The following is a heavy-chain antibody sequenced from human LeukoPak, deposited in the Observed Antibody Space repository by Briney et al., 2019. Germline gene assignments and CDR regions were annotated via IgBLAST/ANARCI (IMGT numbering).Heavy chain of an antibody. CDR2: IIPFLGIA. Sequence: SVKVSCKASGGTFSSYAISWVRQAPGQGLEWMGRIIPFLGIANYAQKFQGRVTITADKSTSTAYMELGSLRSEDTAVYYCARDDSPHDYGGNSLYFDYWGQGTLVTVSS. D-gene: IGHD4-23*01. CDR3: ARDDSPHDYGGNSLYFDY. J-gene: IGHJ4*02. V-gene: IGHV1-69*04. CDR1: GGTFSSYA.